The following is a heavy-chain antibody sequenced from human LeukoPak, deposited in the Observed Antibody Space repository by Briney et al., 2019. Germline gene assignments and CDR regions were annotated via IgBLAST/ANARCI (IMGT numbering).Heavy chain of an antibody. CDR3: ASGRLNYFYAMDI. CDR2: ISYDGSSK. V-gene: IGHV3-30-3*01. Sequence: GGSLRLSCSASGFTFSNFALHWVRQAPGMGLEWVAAISYDGSSKYYADSVKGRFTISRDNSKNTLYLQMNSLRAEDTAVYSCASGRLNYFYAMDIWGQGTTVTVSS. J-gene: IGHJ6*02. CDR1: GFTFSNFA.